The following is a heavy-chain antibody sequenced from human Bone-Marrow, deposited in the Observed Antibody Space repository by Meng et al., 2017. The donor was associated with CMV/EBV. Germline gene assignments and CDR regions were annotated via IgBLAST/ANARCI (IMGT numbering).Heavy chain of an antibody. Sequence: GESLKISCAASGFTFSSYSMNWVRQAPGKGLVWVARIDNDGRSPNYADFVKGRFTISRDNAKNTLYLQMHSLRAEDTAVYYCARDSYYQDAFDIWGQGTLVTVSS. D-gene: IGHD2-21*01. CDR3: ARDSYYQDAFDI. CDR2: IDNDGRSP. V-gene: IGHV3-74*01. CDR1: GFTFSSYS. J-gene: IGHJ3*02.